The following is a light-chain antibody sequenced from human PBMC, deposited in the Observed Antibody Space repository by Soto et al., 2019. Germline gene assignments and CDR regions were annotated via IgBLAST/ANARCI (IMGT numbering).Light chain of an antibody. CDR2: DAS. CDR3: QQHRNSFT. J-gene: IGKJ4*01. V-gene: IGKV3-11*01. CDR1: QSVGSS. Sequence: EVGLTQSPATLSLSPGERATLSCRASQSVGSSLAWYQHKPGQVPKLLIYDASKRATGIPARFSGSGSGTDFSLTISSLEPEDFAVYYCQQHRNSFTFAGGTKVDIK.